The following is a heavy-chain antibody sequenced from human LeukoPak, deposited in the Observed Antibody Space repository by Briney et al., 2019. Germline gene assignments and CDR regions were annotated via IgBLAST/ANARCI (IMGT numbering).Heavy chain of an antibody. J-gene: IGHJ4*02. V-gene: IGHV3-30*18. CDR3: AKDEGGVGGLLLQNRFPARFPDY. D-gene: IGHD3-10*01. CDR2: ISYDGSNK. Sequence: GRSLRLSCAASGFTFSSYGMHWVRQAPGKGLEWVAVISYDGSNKYYADSVKGRFTISRDNSKNTLYLQMNSLRAEDTAVYYCAKDEGGVGGLLLQNRFPARFPDYWGQGTLVTVSS. CDR1: GFTFSSYG.